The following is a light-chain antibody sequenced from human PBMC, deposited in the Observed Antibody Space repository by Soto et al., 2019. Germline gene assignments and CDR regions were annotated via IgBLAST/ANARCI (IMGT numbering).Light chain of an antibody. CDR2: GAS. Sequence: EIVMTQSPATLSVSPGERATLSCRASQSVSSNLAWYQQKPVQAPRLLIYGASTRATGIPARFSGSGSGTEFTLTISSLKSEDFAVYYCQQFSSYPLTFGGGTKVDIK. J-gene: IGKJ4*01. CDR1: QSVSSN. V-gene: IGKV3-15*01. CDR3: QQFSSYPLT.